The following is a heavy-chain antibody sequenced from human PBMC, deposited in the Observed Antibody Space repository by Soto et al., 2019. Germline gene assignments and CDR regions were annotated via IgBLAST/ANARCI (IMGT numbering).Heavy chain of an antibody. Sequence: GGSLRLSCAASGFTFRDHWMHWVRQAPGKGLVWVSRINSDGSTTTYADSVKGRFTISRDNAKSTPYLQLNSLRAEDTALYYCARGYSSGPDYWGQGTLVTVSS. V-gene: IGHV3-74*01. CDR2: INSDGSTT. CDR3: ARGYSSGPDY. CDR1: GFTFRDHW. D-gene: IGHD6-19*01. J-gene: IGHJ4*02.